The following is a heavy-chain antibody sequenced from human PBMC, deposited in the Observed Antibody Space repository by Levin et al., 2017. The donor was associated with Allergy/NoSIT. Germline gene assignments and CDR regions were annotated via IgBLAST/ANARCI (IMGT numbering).Heavy chain of an antibody. Sequence: GGSLRLSCVASGFSFSTYSMNWVRQAPGKGLEWVSSISRGNSYIYYADSVKGRFTVSRDNAKNSLYLQMNSLRAEDTAVYYCARVVPSARHLLYYFDYWGQGTLVTVSS. D-gene: IGHD3-10*01. J-gene: IGHJ4*02. CDR1: GFSFSTYS. CDR2: ISRGNSYI. V-gene: IGHV3-21*01. CDR3: ARVVPSARHLLYYFDY.